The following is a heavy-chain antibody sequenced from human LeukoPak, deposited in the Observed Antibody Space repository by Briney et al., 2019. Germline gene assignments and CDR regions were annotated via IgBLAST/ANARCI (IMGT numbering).Heavy chain of an antibody. CDR1: GGSISSYY. J-gene: IGHJ6*02. CDR3: ARGRSLYGMDV. V-gene: IGHV4-34*01. CDR2: INHSGST. Sequence: SETLSLTCTVSGGSISSYYWSWIRQPPGKGLEWIGEINHSGSTNYNPSLKSRVTISVDTSKNQFSLKLSSVTAADTAVYYCARGRSLYGMDVWGQGTTVTVSS.